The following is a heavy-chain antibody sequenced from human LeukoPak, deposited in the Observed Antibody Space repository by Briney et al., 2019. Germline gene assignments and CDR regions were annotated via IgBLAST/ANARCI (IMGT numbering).Heavy chain of an antibody. CDR3: ARSPPRAGEDYYYYMDV. V-gene: IGHV4-61*02. J-gene: IGHJ6*03. CDR2: MNISGSA. Sequence: PSETLSLTCTVSGGSISSGTYYWSWIRQPAGKGPEWIGRMNISGSANYNPSLRSRVTMSIDTSKNQLSLKLSSVTAADAAVYYCARSPPRAGEDYYYYMDVWGKGTTVTVSS. CDR1: GGSISSGTYY. D-gene: IGHD3-16*01.